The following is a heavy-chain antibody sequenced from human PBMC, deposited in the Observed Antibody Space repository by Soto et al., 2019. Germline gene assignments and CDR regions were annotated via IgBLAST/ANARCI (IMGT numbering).Heavy chain of an antibody. D-gene: IGHD3-10*01. J-gene: IGHJ4*02. Sequence: EVQLVESGGGLVQPGGSLRLSCAASGVTFSSYSMNWVRQAPGKGLEWVSSISRNSDYTYYSDSVKGRFIISRDNAKTSVYLLMNSLRGEDTGVYFCARVGAYFGEFDYFDFWGRGALVTVSS. V-gene: IGHV3-21*01. CDR2: ISRNSDYT. CDR1: GVTFSSYS. CDR3: ARVGAYFGEFDYFDF.